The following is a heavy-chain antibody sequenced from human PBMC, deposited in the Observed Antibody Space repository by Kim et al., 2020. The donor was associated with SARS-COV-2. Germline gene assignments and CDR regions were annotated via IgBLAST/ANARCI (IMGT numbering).Heavy chain of an antibody. CDR3: AEIHVDTAMAYDY. J-gene: IGHJ4*02. V-gene: IGHV4-39*01. CDR2: IYYSGST. Sequence: SETLSLTCTVSGGSISSSSYYWGWIRQPPGKGLEWIGSIYYSGSTYYNPSLKSRVTISVDTSKNQFSLKLSSVTAADTAVYYCAEIHVDTAMAYDYWGQGTLVTVSS. CDR1: GGSISSSSYY. D-gene: IGHD5-18*01.